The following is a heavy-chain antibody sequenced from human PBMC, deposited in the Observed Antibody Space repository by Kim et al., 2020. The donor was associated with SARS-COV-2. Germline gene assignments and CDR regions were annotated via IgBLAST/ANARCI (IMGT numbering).Heavy chain of an antibody. D-gene: IGHD3-10*01. V-gene: IGHV3-23*01. Sequence: YADSVKGRFTISRDNSKNTLYLQMNSLRAEDTAVYYCAKRLGAGSAVFDYWGQGTLVTVSS. CDR3: AKRLGAGSAVFDY. J-gene: IGHJ4*02.